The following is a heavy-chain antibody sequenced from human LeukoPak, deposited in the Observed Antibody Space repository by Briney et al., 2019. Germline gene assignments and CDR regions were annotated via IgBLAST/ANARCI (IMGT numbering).Heavy chain of an antibody. CDR2: ISSSSSYI. Sequence: GGSLRLSCAASGFTFSSYSMNWVRQAPGKGLEWVSSISSSSSYIYYADLVKGRFTISRDNAKNSLYLQMNSLRAEDTAVYYCARDCLGTTDAFDIWGQGTMVTVSS. CDR3: ARDCLGTTDAFDI. CDR1: GFTFSSYS. D-gene: IGHD4-17*01. V-gene: IGHV3-21*01. J-gene: IGHJ3*02.